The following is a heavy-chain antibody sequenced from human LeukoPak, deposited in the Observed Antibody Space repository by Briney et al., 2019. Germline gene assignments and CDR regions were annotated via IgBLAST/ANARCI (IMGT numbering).Heavy chain of an antibody. D-gene: IGHD6-19*01. Sequence: SETLSLTCTVSGGSISSYYGRWLRQPPGKGGGGVGNIYYSGSTNYNPSLKRRVTISGEKSKNKFSLKRSSVTAADTAVYYSVRVAVAGPFSWFDPWGQGTLVTVSS. J-gene: IGHJ5*02. CDR1: GGSISSYY. CDR2: IYYSGST. CDR3: VRVAVAGPFSWFDP. V-gene: IGHV4-59*01.